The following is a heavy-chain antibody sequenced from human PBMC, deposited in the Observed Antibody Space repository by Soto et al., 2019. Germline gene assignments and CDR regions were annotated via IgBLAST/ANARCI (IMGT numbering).Heavy chain of an antibody. D-gene: IGHD2-15*01. CDR1: GFTVSSHA. CDR2: VTADGGT. V-gene: IGHV3-23*01. Sequence: EVQVLESGGGLVQPGGSLRLSCEGSGFTVSSHAMTWIRQAPGKGPEWVSTVTADGGTYYADSVKGRFAMSRDTSTNPLYLQRNSLGAEDTAAYYCAPHVSCSGGSCQYDAFAIRGQGTMVTVSS. CDR3: APHVSCSGGSCQYDAFAI. J-gene: IGHJ3*02.